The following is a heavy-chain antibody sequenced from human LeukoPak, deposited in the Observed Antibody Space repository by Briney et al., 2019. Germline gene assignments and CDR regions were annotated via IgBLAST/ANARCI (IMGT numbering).Heavy chain of an antibody. D-gene: IGHD3-16*02. CDR1: GGSISSSNW. CDR2: IYHSGST. Sequence: PSGTLSLTCAVSGGSISSSNWWSWVRQPPGKGLEWIGEIYHSGSTNYNPSLKSRVTISVDKSKNQFSLKLSSVTAADTAVYYCAGYDYVWGSYRPVFDYWGQGTLVTVSS. CDR3: AGYDYVWGSYRPVFDY. J-gene: IGHJ4*02. V-gene: IGHV4-4*02.